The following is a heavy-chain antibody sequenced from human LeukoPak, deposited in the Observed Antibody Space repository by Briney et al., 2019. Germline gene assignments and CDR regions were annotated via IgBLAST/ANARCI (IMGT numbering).Heavy chain of an antibody. CDR2: IIPIFGTA. Sequence: GSSVKVSCKASGGTFSSYAISWVRQAPGQGLEWMGWIIPIFGTANYAQKFQGRVTITADESTSTAYMELSSLRSEDTAVYYCARVLYYYDSSGPYESYWGQGTLVTVSS. D-gene: IGHD3-22*01. CDR3: ARVLYYYDSSGPYESY. V-gene: IGHV1-69*01. CDR1: GGTFSSYA. J-gene: IGHJ4*02.